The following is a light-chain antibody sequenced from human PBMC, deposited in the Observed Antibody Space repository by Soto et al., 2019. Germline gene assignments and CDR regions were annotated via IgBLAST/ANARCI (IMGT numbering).Light chain of an antibody. V-gene: IGKV3-20*01. CDR2: GAS. CDR3: LQSGGSPPIT. CDR1: QSVDTTY. Sequence: EIVLTQSPGTLSLSPGERATLSCRASQSVDTTYLAWFQHKPGQAPRLLIYGASRRATGIPNRFSGSGSGTDFALTISGLEPEDIAVYYCLQSGGSPPITFGQGTRLEMK. J-gene: IGKJ5*01.